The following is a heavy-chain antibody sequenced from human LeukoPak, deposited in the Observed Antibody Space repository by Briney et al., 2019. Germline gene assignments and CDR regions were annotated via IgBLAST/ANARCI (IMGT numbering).Heavy chain of an antibody. V-gene: IGHV4-34*01. Sequence: SETLSLTCAVYGGSFSGYYWSWIRQPPGKGLEWIGEINHSGSTNYNPSLKSRVTISVDTSKNQFSLKLSSVTAADTAVYYCARVFRRELYYYYYGMDVWGQGTTVIVSS. CDR3: ARVFRRELYYYYYGMDV. D-gene: IGHD3-10*01. J-gene: IGHJ6*02. CDR1: GGSFSGYY. CDR2: INHSGST.